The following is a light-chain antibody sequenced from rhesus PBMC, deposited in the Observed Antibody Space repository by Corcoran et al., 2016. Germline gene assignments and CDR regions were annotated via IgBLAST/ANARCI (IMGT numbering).Light chain of an antibody. CDR1: QSVSSY. V-gene: IGKV3S9*01. CDR3: QQYSNWPLT. CDR2: GAS. J-gene: IGKJ4*01. Sequence: EIVMTQSPATLSLSPGERATLSCRASQSVSSYVAWYQQKPEPAPRLLIYGASSRATGIPDRFSGSGSGTDFTLTISSLEPEDFAVYYCQQYSNWPLTFGGGTKVEIK.